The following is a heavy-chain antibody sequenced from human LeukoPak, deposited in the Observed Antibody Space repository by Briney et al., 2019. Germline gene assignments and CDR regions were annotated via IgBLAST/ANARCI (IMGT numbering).Heavy chain of an antibody. CDR3: ARGGVVVSLVLGY. Sequence: GGSLRLSCAASGFTFSSYWMHWVRHAPGKGLVWVSRINSDGSSTTYADSVKGRFTISRDNAKNTLYLQMNSLRAEDTAVYYCARGGVVVSLVLGYWGQGTLVTVSA. J-gene: IGHJ4*02. V-gene: IGHV3-74*01. CDR2: INSDGSST. D-gene: IGHD2-15*01. CDR1: GFTFSSYW.